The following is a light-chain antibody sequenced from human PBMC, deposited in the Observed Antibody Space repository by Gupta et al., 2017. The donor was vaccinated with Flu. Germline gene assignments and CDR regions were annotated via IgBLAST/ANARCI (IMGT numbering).Light chain of an antibody. CDR2: NNY. Sequence: SDVLTQPPSLSVAPGQTARITCGANGFGRGYVQWYQQRAGQAPVLVIYNNYERPAGIPERFSFSISGNTASLTIDSVEAGEEADYYCHLWENSNGNREVFGPGTKLTV. CDR3: HLWENSNGNREV. J-gene: IGLJ1*01. CDR1: GFGRGY. V-gene: IGLV3-21*02.